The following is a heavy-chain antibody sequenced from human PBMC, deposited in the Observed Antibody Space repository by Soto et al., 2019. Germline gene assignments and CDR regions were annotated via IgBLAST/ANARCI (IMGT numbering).Heavy chain of an antibody. CDR1: GGSIRSDNYY. V-gene: IGHV4-39*01. CDR2: IYHSGST. J-gene: IGHJ4*02. CDR3: YSYGC. D-gene: IGHD5-18*01. Sequence: QLQESGPGLVKPSETLSLTCTVSGGSIRSDNYYWNWIRQPPGKGLEWIGSIYHSGSTYYNSSLNSRVTXXVXXXXXXFXXKLXXVXXXXTDVYYCYSYGCWGQGTLVTVSS.